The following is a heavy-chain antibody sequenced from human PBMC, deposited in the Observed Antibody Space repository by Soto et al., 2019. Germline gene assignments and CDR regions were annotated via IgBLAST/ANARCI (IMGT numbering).Heavy chain of an antibody. CDR3: ARVKSPRFRTKREGFGFDP. Sequence: SETLSLTCAVYGGSFSGYYWSWIRQPPGKGLEWIGEINHSGSTNYNPSLKSRVTISVDTSKNQFSLKLSSVTAADTAVYYCARVKSPRFRTKREGFGFDPWGQGTLVTVSS. V-gene: IGHV4-34*01. CDR1: GGSFSGYY. D-gene: IGHD2-21*01. J-gene: IGHJ5*02. CDR2: INHSGST.